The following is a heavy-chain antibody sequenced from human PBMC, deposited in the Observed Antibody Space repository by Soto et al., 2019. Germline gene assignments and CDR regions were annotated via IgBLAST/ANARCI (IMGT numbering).Heavy chain of an antibody. D-gene: IGHD5-18*01. CDR2: FNTYNGNT. CDR3: ARERGGYSYGDY. CDR1: GYTFSSYG. V-gene: IGHV1-18*01. Sequence: QGQLVQSGAEVKKPGASVKVSCKASGYTFSSYGITWVRQAPGQRLEWMGWFNTYNGNTNYAQKFHGRGTMTTDTSTSTAYMELRRLRSDDTAVYYCARERGGYSYGDYWGQGALVTVSS. J-gene: IGHJ4*02.